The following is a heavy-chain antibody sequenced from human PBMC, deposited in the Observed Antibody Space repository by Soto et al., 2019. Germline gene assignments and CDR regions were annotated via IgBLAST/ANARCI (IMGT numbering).Heavy chain of an antibody. CDR2: ISSSGSTI. CDR3: ARAYSPYYYDSSGYYFDY. V-gene: IGHV3-11*01. D-gene: IGHD3-22*01. CDR1: GFTFSDYY. J-gene: IGHJ4*02. Sequence: GGSLRLSCAASGFTFSDYYMSWSRQAPGKGLEWVSFISSSGSTIYYADSVKGRFTIPRDNAKNSLYLQMNSLRADDTAVYYCARAYSPYYYDSSGYYFDYWGQGTLVTVSS.